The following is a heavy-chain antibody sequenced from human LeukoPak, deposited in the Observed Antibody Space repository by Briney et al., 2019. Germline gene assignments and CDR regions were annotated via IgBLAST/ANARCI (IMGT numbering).Heavy chain of an antibody. J-gene: IGHJ4*02. CDR3: TRDLNSGGSC. CDR2: IHSGGKT. V-gene: IGHV3-53*01. CDR1: GFTVSSSY. D-gene: IGHD2-15*01. Sequence: PGGSLRLSCAASGFTVSSSYMSWDRQAPGKGLEWVSVIHSGGKTYYADSVKGRFSISRDNSKNTLYLQMNSLRAQDTAVYYCTRDLNSGGSCWGQGALVTVSS.